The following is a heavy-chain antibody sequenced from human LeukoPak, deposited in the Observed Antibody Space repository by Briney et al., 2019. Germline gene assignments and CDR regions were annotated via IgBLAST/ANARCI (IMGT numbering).Heavy chain of an antibody. V-gene: IGHV4-59*01. CDR3: AREDAGYFDY. Sequence: SESLSLTCTVSGGSISSYYWSWIRQPPGKGLGWIGSIYYSGSTNYNPSLKSRVTISVDTSKNQFPLKLSSVTAADTAVYYCAREDAGYFDYWGQGTLVTVSS. CDR1: GGSISSYY. CDR2: IYYSGST. J-gene: IGHJ4*02.